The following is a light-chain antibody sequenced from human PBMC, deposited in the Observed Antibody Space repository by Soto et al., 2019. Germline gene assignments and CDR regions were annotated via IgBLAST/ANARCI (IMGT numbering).Light chain of an antibody. CDR1: QSISGW. J-gene: IGKJ1*01. CDR3: QQYNNFGSWT. Sequence: DIQMTQSPSTLSASIGARVTITCRASQSISGWLAWYQQKPGKAPNLLIYKASTLESGIPSRFSGSGSGTEFTLTISSLQPDDFATYYCQQYNNFGSWTFGQGTKVEIK. V-gene: IGKV1-5*03. CDR2: KAS.